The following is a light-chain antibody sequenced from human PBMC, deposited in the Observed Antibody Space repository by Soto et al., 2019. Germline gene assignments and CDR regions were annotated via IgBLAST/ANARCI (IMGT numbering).Light chain of an antibody. V-gene: IGKV3-15*01. CDR3: QQYNTWLWT. J-gene: IGKJ1*01. CDR2: GAS. CDR1: QSVNAN. Sequence: EVVMTQSPATLSVSPGERATLSCRASQSVNANLAWYQQKPGQAPRLLIHGASNRATGIPPRFSGSGFGTEFILTISSPQSEDFAVYYCQQYNTWLWTFGQGTKVEI.